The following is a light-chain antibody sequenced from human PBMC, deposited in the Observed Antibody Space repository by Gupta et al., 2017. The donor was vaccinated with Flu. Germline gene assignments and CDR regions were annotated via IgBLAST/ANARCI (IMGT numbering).Light chain of an antibody. CDR3: CSYAGSFTWV. CDR1: SSDVGAYNL. V-gene: IGLV2-23*01. Sequence: SITISCTGSSSDVGAYNLVSWYQQYPGKGPKLIIYEGTKRPSGLSSRFSGSKSGNTASLTISGLKAEDEADYYCCSYAGSFTWVFGGGTKLTVL. J-gene: IGLJ3*02. CDR2: EGT.